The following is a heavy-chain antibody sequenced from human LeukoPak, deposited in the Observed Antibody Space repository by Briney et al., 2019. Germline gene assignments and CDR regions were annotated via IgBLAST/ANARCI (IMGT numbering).Heavy chain of an antibody. D-gene: IGHD3-16*01. V-gene: IGHV4-59*07. CDR2: IYYSGST. Sequence: LDTLSVTCTVSGGSISSYYWSWMRQPPGKGLEWIGYIYYSGSTNYNPSLKSRVTISVDTSKNQFSLKLSSVTAADTAVYFCARVWGRTGSYFDYWGQGTLVTVAS. CDR1: GGSISSYY. J-gene: IGHJ4*02. CDR3: ARVWGRTGSYFDY.